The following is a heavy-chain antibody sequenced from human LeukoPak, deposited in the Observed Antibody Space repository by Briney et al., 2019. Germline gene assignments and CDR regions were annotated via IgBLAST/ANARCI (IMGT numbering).Heavy chain of an antibody. Sequence: SETLSLTCAVYGGSFSGYYWSWIRQPPGKGLEWIGEINHSGSTNYNPSLKSRVTISVDTSKNQFSLKLSSVTAADTAVYYCARDPNYYGSGSRNWFDPWGQGTLVTVSS. V-gene: IGHV4-34*01. CDR2: INHSGST. J-gene: IGHJ5*02. CDR3: ARDPNYYGSGSRNWFDP. D-gene: IGHD3-10*01. CDR1: GGSFSGYY.